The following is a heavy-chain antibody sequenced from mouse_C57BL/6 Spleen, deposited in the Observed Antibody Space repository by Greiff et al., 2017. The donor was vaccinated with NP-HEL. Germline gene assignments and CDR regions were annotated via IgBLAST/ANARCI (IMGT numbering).Heavy chain of an antibody. CDR2: IDPETGGT. D-gene: IGHD2-3*01. Sequence: QVQLQQSGAELVRPGASVTLSCKASGYTFTDYEMHWVKQTPVHGLEWIGAIDPETGGTAYNQKFKGKAILTADKSSSTAYMELRSLTSEDSAVYYCTTDHYDGFAYWGQGTLVTVSA. V-gene: IGHV1-15*01. CDR3: TTDHYDGFAY. CDR1: GYTFTDYE. J-gene: IGHJ3*01.